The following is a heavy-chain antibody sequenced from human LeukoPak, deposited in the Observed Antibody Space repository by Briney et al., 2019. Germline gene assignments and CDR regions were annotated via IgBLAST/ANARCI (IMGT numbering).Heavy chain of an antibody. CDR1: GYSTSSGYY. Sequence: SETLSLTCAVSGYSTSSGYYWGWIRQPPGKGLEWIGSIYHSGSTYYNPSLKSRVTISVDTSKNQFSLKLSSVTAADTAVYYCARETSYADPGYWGQGTLVTVSS. CDR2: IYHSGST. J-gene: IGHJ4*02. V-gene: IGHV4-38-2*02. D-gene: IGHD3-16*01. CDR3: ARETSYADPGY.